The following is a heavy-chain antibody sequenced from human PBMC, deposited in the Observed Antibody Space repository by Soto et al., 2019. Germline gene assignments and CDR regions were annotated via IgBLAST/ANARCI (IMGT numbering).Heavy chain of an antibody. V-gene: IGHV4-39*01. CDR2: IYYSGST. CDR1: GGSISSSSYY. CDR3: ATHPPRYFDWLNYYYYYGMDV. J-gene: IGHJ6*02. D-gene: IGHD3-9*01. Sequence: SETLSLTCTVSGGSISSSSYYWGWIRQPPGKGLEWIGSIYYSGSTYYNPSLKSRVTISVDTSKNQFSLKLSSVTAADTAVYYCATHPPRYFDWLNYYYYYGMDVWGQGTTVTVSS.